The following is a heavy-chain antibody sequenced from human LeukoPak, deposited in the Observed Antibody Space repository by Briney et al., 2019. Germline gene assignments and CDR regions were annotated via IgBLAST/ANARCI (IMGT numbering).Heavy chain of an antibody. J-gene: IGHJ4*02. CDR2: INHSGST. V-gene: IGHV4-34*01. CDR1: GVSFSGYY. CDR3: AREYFYDSSGRTGDFDY. D-gene: IGHD3-22*01. Sequence: SETLSLTCAVYGVSFSGYYWSWIRQPPGKGLEWIGEINHSGSTSYNPSLKSRVTISVDTSKKQISLELSSVTAADTAVYYCAREYFYDSSGRTGDFDYWGQGTLVTVSS.